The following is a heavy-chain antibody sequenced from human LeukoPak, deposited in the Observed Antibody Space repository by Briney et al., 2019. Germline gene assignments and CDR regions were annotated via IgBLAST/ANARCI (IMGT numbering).Heavy chain of an antibody. CDR3: VKITSVAVGDC. CDR1: GFTFSAYA. J-gene: IGHJ4*02. D-gene: IGHD1-14*01. CDR2: ISNNGGSS. Sequence: PGGSLRVSCSASGFTFSAYALYWVRQAPGKGLEYVSGISNNGGSSFYADSVKGRFTISRDNSKNTLYLQMSSLRAEDTAVYYCVKITSVAVGDCWGQGTLVTVSS. V-gene: IGHV3-64D*09.